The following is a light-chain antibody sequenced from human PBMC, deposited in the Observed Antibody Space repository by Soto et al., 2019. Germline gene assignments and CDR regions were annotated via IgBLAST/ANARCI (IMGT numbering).Light chain of an antibody. V-gene: IGKV1-5*01. J-gene: IGKJ1*01. CDR2: DAS. CDR3: QQYDTFPRT. CDR1: RSISDW. Sequence: DIQMTQSPSTLSASVGDRVTITCRASRSISDWLAWYQQKPGKAPELLIFDASSLKSGVPSRFSGSGSGTEFTLTISRLQPDDVATYYCQQYDTFPRTFGQGTKVDIK.